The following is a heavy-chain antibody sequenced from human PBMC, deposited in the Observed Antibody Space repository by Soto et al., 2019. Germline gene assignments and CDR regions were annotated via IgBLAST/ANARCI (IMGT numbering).Heavy chain of an antibody. J-gene: IGHJ5*02. V-gene: IGHV3-11*05. CDR1: GFTFSDYY. D-gene: IGHD6-13*01. CDR3: ARVGEAATGTRWFDP. CDR2: ISSSSTYT. Sequence: VQLVESGGGLVKPGGSLRLSCAASGFTFSDYYMNWLRQAPGKGLEWVSYISSSSTYTKYADSAKCQFTISRDNAKNSLDRQMNSLRAEDTAVYYCARVGEAATGTRWFDPWGQGTLVTVSS.